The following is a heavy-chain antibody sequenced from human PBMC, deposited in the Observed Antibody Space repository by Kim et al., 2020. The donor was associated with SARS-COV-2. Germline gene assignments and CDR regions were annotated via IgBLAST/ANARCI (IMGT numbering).Heavy chain of an antibody. V-gene: IGHV3-49*03. CDR1: GFTFGDYA. CDR2: IRSKAYGGTT. CDR3: TRDSRGHYGDYGRLNYYYYGMDV. D-gene: IGHD4-17*01. J-gene: IGHJ6*02. Sequence: GGSLRLSCTASGFTFGDYAMSWFRQAPGKGLEWVGFIRSKAYGGTTEYAASVKGRFTISRDDSKSIAYLQMNSLKTEDTAVYYCTRDSRGHYGDYGRLNYYYYGMDVWGQGTTVTVSS.